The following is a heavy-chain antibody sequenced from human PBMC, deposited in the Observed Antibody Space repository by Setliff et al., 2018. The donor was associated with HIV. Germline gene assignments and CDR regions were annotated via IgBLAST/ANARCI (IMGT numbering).Heavy chain of an antibody. Sequence: SETLSLTCAVYGGSFSTYYWNWIRQPPGKGLEWIGRIYVPGISNYNPSLKSRVTISVDTSKNQFSLKLSSVTAADTAVYYCAGGPVGYCSGGSCYGVLFWGQGTLVTVSS. CDR1: GGSFSTYY. V-gene: IGHV4-4*09. J-gene: IGHJ4*02. CDR3: AGGPVGYCSGGSCYGVLF. CDR2: IYVPGIS. D-gene: IGHD2-15*01.